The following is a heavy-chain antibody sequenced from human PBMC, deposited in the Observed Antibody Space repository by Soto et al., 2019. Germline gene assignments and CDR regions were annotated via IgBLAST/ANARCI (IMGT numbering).Heavy chain of an antibody. J-gene: IGHJ5*02. Sequence: GGSLRLSCAASGFTFSSYWMSWVRQAPGKGLEWVANIKQDGSEKYYVDSVKGRFTISRDNAKNSLYLQMNSLRAEDTAVYYCARDRVEGWCLQINWFDPWGQGTLVTVSS. D-gene: IGHD2-8*02. CDR3: ARDRVEGWCLQINWFDP. CDR2: IKQDGSEK. V-gene: IGHV3-7*01. CDR1: GFTFSSYW.